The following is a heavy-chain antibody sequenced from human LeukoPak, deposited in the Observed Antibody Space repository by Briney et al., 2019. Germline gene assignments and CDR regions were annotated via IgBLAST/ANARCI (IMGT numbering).Heavy chain of an antibody. D-gene: IGHD7-27*01. CDR2: IKHDGSEE. Sequence: GGSLRLSCAASGFTFNIFWMSWVRQAPGKGLEWVANIKHDGSEEYYGDSVRGRFTISRDNAKNSLILQMNSLRGGDTAVYYCARALGNSTGDYWGQGTLVTVSS. CDR1: GFTFNIFW. CDR3: ARALGNSTGDY. J-gene: IGHJ4*02. V-gene: IGHV3-7*04.